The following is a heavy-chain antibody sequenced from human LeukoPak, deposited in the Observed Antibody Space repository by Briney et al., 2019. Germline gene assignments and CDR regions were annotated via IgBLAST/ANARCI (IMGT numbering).Heavy chain of an antibody. CDR3: ARDHLTAYGDDAFDI. CDR2: IIPIFGTA. Sequence: EASVKVSCKASGGTFSIYAISWVRQAPGQGLEWMGGIIPIFGTANYAQKFQGRVTITTDESTSTAYMELSSLRSEDTAVYYCARDHLTAYGDDAFDIWGQGTMVTVSS. V-gene: IGHV1-69*05. J-gene: IGHJ3*02. CDR1: GGTFSIYA. D-gene: IGHD4-17*01.